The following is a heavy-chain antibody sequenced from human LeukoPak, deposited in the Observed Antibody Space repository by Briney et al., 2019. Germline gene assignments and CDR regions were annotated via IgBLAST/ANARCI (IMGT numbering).Heavy chain of an antibody. CDR3: ARDDKFWSGHGGWFDP. D-gene: IGHD3-3*01. V-gene: IGHV1-69*05. Sequence: ASVKVSCKXSGGTFSSYAISWVRQAPGQGLEWMGRIIPIFGTANYAQKFQGRVTITTDESTSTAYMELSSLRSEDTAVYYCARDDKFWSGHGGWFDPWGQGTLVTVSS. CDR2: IIPIFGTA. CDR1: GGTFSSYA. J-gene: IGHJ5*02.